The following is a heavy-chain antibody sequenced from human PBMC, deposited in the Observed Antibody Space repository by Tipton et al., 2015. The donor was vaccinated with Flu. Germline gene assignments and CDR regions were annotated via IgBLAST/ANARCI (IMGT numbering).Heavy chain of an antibody. CDR3: ARAEIGDFDY. D-gene: IGHD2/OR15-2a*01. Sequence: TLSLTCAVSGYSISRVYYWGWIRQPPGKGLEWIGSIYHNGDIHFNPSLKSRVSISVDTSNNRFSLNLTSVTAADTAVYYCARAEIGDFDYWGQGTLVTVSS. J-gene: IGHJ4*02. CDR1: GYSISRVYY. V-gene: IGHV4-38-2*01. CDR2: IYHNGDI.